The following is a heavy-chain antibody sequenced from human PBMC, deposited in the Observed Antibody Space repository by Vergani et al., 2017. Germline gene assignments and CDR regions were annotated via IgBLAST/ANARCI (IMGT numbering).Heavy chain of an antibody. Sequence: QVQLVESGGGVVQPGRSLRLSCAASGFTFSSYAMHWVRQAPGKGLEWVAVISYDGSNKYYADSVKGRFTISRDNSKNTLYLQMNSLRAEDTAVYYCAKVSRYCTNGVCPPYYYYGMDVWGQGTTVTVSS. CDR1: GFTFSSYA. D-gene: IGHD2-8*01. V-gene: IGHV3-30-3*01. CDR3: AKVSRYCTNGVCPPYYYYGMDV. J-gene: IGHJ6*02. CDR2: ISYDGSNK.